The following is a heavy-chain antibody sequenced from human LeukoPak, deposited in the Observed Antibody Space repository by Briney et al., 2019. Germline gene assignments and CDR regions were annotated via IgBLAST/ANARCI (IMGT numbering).Heavy chain of an antibody. CDR2: INHSGST. J-gene: IGHJ4*02. V-gene: IGHV4-34*01. CDR3: ARARAYCGGGSCYSYNFDY. CDR1: GGSFSGHY. D-gene: IGHD2-15*01. Sequence: TSETLSLTCAVYGGSFSGHYWSWIRQPPGKGLEWIGEINHSGSTNYNPSLKSRVTISVDTSKNQFSLKLSSVTAADTAVYYCARARAYCGGGSCYSYNFDYWGQGTLVTVSS.